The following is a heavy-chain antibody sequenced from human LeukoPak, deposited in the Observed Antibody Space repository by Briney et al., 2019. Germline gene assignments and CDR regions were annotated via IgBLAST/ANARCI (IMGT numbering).Heavy chain of an antibody. V-gene: IGHV4-4*02. D-gene: IGHD1-1*01. J-gene: IGHJ4*02. CDR2: IYHSGSP. CDR1: GGSISSNNW. CDR3: ARVNINNWHSCDY. Sequence: SGTLSLTCAVSGGSISSNNWWGWVRQPPGKGLEWIGEIYHSGSPNYNPSLKSRVTISVDKSRNHFSLNLSSVTAADTAVYYCARVNINNWHSCDYWAREPWSPSPQ.